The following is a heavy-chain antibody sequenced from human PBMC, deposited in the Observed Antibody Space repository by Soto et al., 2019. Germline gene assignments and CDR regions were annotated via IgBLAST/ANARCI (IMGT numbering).Heavy chain of an antibody. Sequence: SSETLSLTCTVSGGSISSSSYYWGWIRQPPGKGLEWIGSIYYSGSTYYNPSLKSRVTISVDTSKNQFSLKLSSVTAADTAVYYCARHVSPELELRNWFDPWGQGTLVTVSS. D-gene: IGHD1-7*01. CDR3: ARHVSPELELRNWFDP. CDR2: IYYSGST. CDR1: GGSISSSSYY. V-gene: IGHV4-39*01. J-gene: IGHJ5*02.